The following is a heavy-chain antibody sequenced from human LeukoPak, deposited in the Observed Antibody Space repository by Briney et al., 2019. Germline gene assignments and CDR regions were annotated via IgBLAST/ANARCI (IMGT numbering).Heavy chain of an antibody. J-gene: IGHJ3*02. Sequence: GGSLRLSCAASGFTFSSYGMHWDRQAPGKGLEWGAVISYDGSNRYYADSVKGRFTISRDNSKNTLYLQMNSLRAEDTAVYYCARDLSPWETRNPDAFDIWGQGTMVTVSS. CDR2: ISYDGSNR. D-gene: IGHD1-14*01. V-gene: IGHV3-30*03. CDR3: ARDLSPWETRNPDAFDI. CDR1: GFTFSSYG.